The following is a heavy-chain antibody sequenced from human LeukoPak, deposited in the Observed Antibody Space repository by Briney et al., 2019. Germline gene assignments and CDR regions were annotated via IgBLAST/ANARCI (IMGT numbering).Heavy chain of an antibody. V-gene: IGHV3-21*01. CDR1: GFTFSSYT. CDR2: ISCSSGYI. Sequence: GGSLRLSCAASGFTFSSYTMNWVRQAPGKGLEWVSSISCSSGYIYYAESVKGRFTISRDNARNSLYLQMNSLRAEDTAVYYCARVVVSSGSLDYWGQGTLVTVTS. J-gene: IGHJ4*02. D-gene: IGHD3-10*01. CDR3: ARVVVSSGSLDY.